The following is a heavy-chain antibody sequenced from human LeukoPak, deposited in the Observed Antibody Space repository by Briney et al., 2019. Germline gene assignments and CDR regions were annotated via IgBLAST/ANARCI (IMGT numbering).Heavy chain of an antibody. D-gene: IGHD3-22*01. CDR2: IKSDGKT. Sequence: GGSLRLSCAASGFSFSSYWMHWVRQAPGKGLVWVSRIKSDGKTDYADSVKGRFTISRDNAKNTVSLQMNSLRAEDTGVYYCARAPSEIGGYYPEYFRHWGQGTLVTVSS. J-gene: IGHJ1*01. CDR3: ARAPSEIGGYYPEYFRH. V-gene: IGHV3-74*01. CDR1: GFSFSSYW.